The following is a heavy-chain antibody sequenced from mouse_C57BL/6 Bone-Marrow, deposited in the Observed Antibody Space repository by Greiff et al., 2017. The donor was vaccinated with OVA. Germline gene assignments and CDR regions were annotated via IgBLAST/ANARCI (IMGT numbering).Heavy chain of an antibody. Sequence: QVQLQQPGAELVKPGASVKLSCKASGYTFTSYWMHWVKQRPGQGLEWIGMIHPNSGSTNYNEKFKGKATLTVDKSSSTAYMQLSSLTSEDSAVYYGARDYYGSSYGFADWGQGTLVTVSA. CDR3: ARDYYGSSYGFAD. CDR2: IHPNSGST. V-gene: IGHV1-64*01. J-gene: IGHJ3*01. D-gene: IGHD1-1*01. CDR1: GYTFTSYW.